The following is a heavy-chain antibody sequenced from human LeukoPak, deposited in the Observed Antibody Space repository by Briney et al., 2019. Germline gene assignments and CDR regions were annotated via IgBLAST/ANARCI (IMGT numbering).Heavy chain of an antibody. CDR3: ARAGASGWYAAEWFDP. D-gene: IGHD6-19*01. CDR2: INTDGRTT. J-gene: IGHJ5*02. Sequence: GGSVTHSCAASGFPFNNYWIHWVRQAPGEGRMWVSSINTDGRTTRYAASVQGRLTISRDNAKNTLSLQMNSLRDDDTAVHYCARAGASGWYAAEWFDPWGQGTMATLSS. CDR1: GFPFNNYW. V-gene: IGHV3-74*01.